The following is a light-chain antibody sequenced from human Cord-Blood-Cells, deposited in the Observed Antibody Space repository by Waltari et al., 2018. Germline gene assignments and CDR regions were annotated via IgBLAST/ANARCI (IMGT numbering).Light chain of an antibody. CDR2: EVS. V-gene: IGLV2-14*01. CDR1: SSDVGGYNY. J-gene: IGLJ1*01. Sequence: QSALTQPASVSGSPGQSITISCTGTSSDVGGYNYVSWYQQHPGKAPKLMMDEVSNRPSGASKRFTGSKSGNTASLTISGLQAEDEADYYCSSYTSSSTLYVFGTGTKVTVL. CDR3: SSYTSSSTLYV.